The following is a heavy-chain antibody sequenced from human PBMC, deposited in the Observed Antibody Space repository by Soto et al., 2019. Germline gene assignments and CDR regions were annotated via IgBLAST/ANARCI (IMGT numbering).Heavy chain of an antibody. D-gene: IGHD4-17*01. CDR2: IYYSGST. CDR3: ARDRYGDYYYYGMDV. V-gene: IGHV4-59*01. CDR1: GGSISSYY. Sequence: ETLSLICTVSGGSISSYYWSWIRQPPGKGLEWIGYIYYSGSTNYNPSLKSRVTISVDTSKNQFSLKLSSVTAADTAVYYCARDRYGDYYYYGMDVWGQGTTVTVSS. J-gene: IGHJ6*02.